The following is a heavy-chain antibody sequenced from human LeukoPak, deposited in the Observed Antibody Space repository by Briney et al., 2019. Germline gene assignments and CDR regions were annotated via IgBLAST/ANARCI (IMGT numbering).Heavy chain of an antibody. CDR2: ISSTGGTI. CDR3: ARVIVATNTFDAFDI. V-gene: IGHV3-48*04. CDR1: GFTFSSNS. Sequence: GGSLRLSCAASGFTFSSNSMNWVRQAPGKGLEWVSYISSTGGTIYYADSMKGRFTISRDNAKNSLYLQMNSLRVEDTAVYYCARVIVATNTFDAFDIWGQGTMVTVSS. J-gene: IGHJ3*02. D-gene: IGHD5-12*01.